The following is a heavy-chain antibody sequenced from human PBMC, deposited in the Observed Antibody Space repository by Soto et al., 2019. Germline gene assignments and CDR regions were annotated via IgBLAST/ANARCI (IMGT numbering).Heavy chain of an antibody. CDR3: AKVWDYGDVGYYFDY. V-gene: IGHV3-30*18. D-gene: IGHD4-17*01. CDR1: GFTFSSYG. J-gene: IGHJ4*02. Sequence: PGGSLRLSCAASGFTFSSYGMHWVRQAPGKGLEWVAVISYDGSNKYYADSVKGRFTISRDNSKNTLYLQMNSLRAEDTAVYYCAKVWDYGDVGYYFDYWGQGTLVTVSS. CDR2: ISYDGSNK.